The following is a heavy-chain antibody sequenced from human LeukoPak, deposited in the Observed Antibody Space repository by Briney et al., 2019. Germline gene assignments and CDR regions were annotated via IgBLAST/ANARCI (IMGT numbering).Heavy chain of an antibody. V-gene: IGHV3-15*01. CDR3: TDSPKRVIVVVT. Sequence: GGSLRLSCAASGFTFSSYWMSWVRQAPGKGLEWVGRIKSKTDGGTTDYAAPVKGRFTISRDDSKNTLYLQMNSLKTEDTAVYYCTDSPKRVIVVVTWGQGTLVTVSS. D-gene: IGHD3-22*01. CDR2: IKSKTDGGTT. CDR1: GFTFSSYW. J-gene: IGHJ5*02.